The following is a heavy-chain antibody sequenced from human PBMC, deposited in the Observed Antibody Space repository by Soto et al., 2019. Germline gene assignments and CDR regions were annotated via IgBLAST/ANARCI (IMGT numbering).Heavy chain of an antibody. CDR1: GYTFTSYG. D-gene: IGHD3-10*01. J-gene: IGHJ4*02. CDR2: ISAYNGNT. CDR3: ARDRKIVLFGELKIVDY. V-gene: IGHV1-18*01. Sequence: ASVKVSCKASGYTFTSYGISWVRQAPGQGLEWMGWISAYNGNTNYAQKLQGRVTMTTDTSTSTAYMELRSLRSDDTALYYCARDRKIVLFGELKIVDYWGQGTLVTVSS.